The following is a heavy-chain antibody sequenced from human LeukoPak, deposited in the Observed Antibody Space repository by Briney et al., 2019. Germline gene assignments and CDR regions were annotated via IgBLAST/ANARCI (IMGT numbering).Heavy chain of an antibody. V-gene: IGHV3-7*04. CDR1: GFTFSSYG. Sequence: PGRAPRLSCAASGFTFSSYGMHWVRQAPGKGLEWVANINQDGSEKYYVDSVKGRFTISRDNAKNTVYLQMNSLSAEDTAVYYCARAVAAAGSYWGQGTLVTVSS. CDR2: INQDGSEK. CDR3: ARAVAAAGSY. D-gene: IGHD6-13*01. J-gene: IGHJ4*02.